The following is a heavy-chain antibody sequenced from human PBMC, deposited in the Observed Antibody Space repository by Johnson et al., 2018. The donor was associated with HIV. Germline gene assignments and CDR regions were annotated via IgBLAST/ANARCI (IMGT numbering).Heavy chain of an antibody. CDR2: INSDGSST. Sequence: VQLVESGGGLVKPGGSLRLSCAASGFTFSSYWMHWVRQAPGKGLVWVSRINSDGSSTSYADSVKGRFTISRDNAKNTLYLQMNSLRAEDTALYYCAKNRDYGDGDGFDIWGQGTMVTVSS. J-gene: IGHJ3*02. V-gene: IGHV3-74*02. CDR1: GFTFSSYW. D-gene: IGHD4-17*01. CDR3: AKNRDYGDGDGFDI.